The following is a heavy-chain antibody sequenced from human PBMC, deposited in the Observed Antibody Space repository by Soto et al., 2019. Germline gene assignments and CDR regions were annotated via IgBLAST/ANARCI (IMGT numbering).Heavy chain of an antibody. CDR3: ARDDGRGWLRFDY. CDR2: MNQDGSQN. J-gene: IGHJ4*02. V-gene: IGHV3-7*01. D-gene: IGHD5-12*01. Sequence: EVQLVESGGGLVQPGGSLRLSCAASGFTFSSYWMSWVHQAPGEGLEWVANMNQDGSQNFYVDSVKGRFTISRDNAKTSLYLQMNSLRDEDTAVYYCARDDGRGWLRFDYWGRGTLVTVSS. CDR1: GFTFSSYW.